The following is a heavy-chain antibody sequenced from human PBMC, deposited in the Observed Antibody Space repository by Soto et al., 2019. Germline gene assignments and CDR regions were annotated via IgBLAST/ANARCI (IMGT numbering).Heavy chain of an antibody. V-gene: IGHV5-51*01. J-gene: IGHJ2*01. CDR2: IYPGDSDT. CDR3: ARGAVSRPPNWYFDL. Sequence: GESLKISCKGSGYSFTSYWIGWVRQMPGKGLEWMGIIYPGDSDTRYSPSFQGQVTISADKSISTAYLQWSSLKASDTAMYYCARGAVSRPPNWYFDLWGRGTLVTVSS. CDR1: GYSFTSYW. D-gene: IGHD2-8*01.